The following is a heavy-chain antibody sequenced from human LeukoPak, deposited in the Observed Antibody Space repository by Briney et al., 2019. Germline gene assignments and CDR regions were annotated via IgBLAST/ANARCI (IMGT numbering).Heavy chain of an antibody. CDR3: AKGLPQYFQH. J-gene: IGHJ1*01. Sequence: GGSLRLSCAASGFTFDDYATHWVRQAPGKGLEWVSGISWNSGSIGYADSVKGRFTISRDNAKNSLYLQMNSLRAEDTALYYCAKGLPQYFQHWGQGTLVTVSS. CDR2: ISWNSGSI. V-gene: IGHV3-9*01. D-gene: IGHD2-15*01. CDR1: GFTFDDYA.